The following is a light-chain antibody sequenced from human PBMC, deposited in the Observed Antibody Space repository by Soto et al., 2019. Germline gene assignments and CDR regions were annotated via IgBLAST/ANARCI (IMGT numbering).Light chain of an antibody. CDR1: SSDVGNYNY. CDR2: DVS. V-gene: IGLV2-11*01. CDR3: CSYAGSYTYV. Sequence: QSALTRPRSVSGSPGQSVTISCTGTSSDVGNYNYVSWYQRHPDKAPKLMIYDVSKRPSGVPDRFSGSKSGNTASLTISGLQAEDEADYYCCSYAGSYTYVFGTGTKVTVL. J-gene: IGLJ1*01.